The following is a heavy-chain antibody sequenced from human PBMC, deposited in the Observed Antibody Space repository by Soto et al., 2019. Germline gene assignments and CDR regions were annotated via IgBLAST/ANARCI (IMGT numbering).Heavy chain of an antibody. CDR3: ATISKLKQGLVRDYYYYGMDV. CDR1: GYTLTELS. D-gene: IGHD6-19*01. J-gene: IGHJ6*02. CDR2: FDPEDGET. V-gene: IGHV1-24*01. Sequence: ASVKVSCKVSGYTLTELSMHWVRQAPGKGLEWMGGFDPEDGETIYAQKFQGRVTMTEDTSTDTAYMELSSLRSEDTAVYYCATISKLKQGLVRDYYYYGMDVWGQGTTVTVSS.